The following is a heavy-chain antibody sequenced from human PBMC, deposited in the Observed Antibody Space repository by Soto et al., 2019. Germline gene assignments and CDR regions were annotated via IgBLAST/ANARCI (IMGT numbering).Heavy chain of an antibody. V-gene: IGHV3-21*01. Sequence: GGSLRLSCAASGFTFSSYSMNWVRQAPGKGLEWVSSISSSSSYIYSADSVKGRFTISRDNAKNSLYLQMNSLRAEDTAVYYCARLTIDYYGMDVWGQGTTVTVSS. J-gene: IGHJ6*02. D-gene: IGHD3-9*01. CDR3: ARLTIDYYGMDV. CDR1: GFTFSSYS. CDR2: ISSSSSYI.